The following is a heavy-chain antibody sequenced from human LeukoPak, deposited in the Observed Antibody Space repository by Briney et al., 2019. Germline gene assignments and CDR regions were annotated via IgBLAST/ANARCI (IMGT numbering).Heavy chain of an antibody. Sequence: GASVKVSCKASGYTFTSYYMHWVRQAPGQGLEWMGIINPSGGSTSYAQKFQGRVTMTRDTSTSTVYMELSSLRSEDTAVYYCARGVLDGDYTGYFDYWGQGTLVTVSS. J-gene: IGHJ4*02. CDR3: ARGVLDGDYTGYFDY. CDR2: INPSGGST. D-gene: IGHD4-17*01. CDR1: GYTFTSYY. V-gene: IGHV1-46*01.